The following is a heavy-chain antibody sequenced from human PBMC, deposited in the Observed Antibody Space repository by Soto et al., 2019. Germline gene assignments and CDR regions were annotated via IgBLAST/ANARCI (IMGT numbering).Heavy chain of an antibody. CDR1: GYTLTELS. CDR2: FDPEDGET. V-gene: IGHV1-24*01. Sequence: QVQLVQSGAEVKKPGASVKVSCEVSGYTLTELSMHWVRQAPGKGLEWMGGFDPEDGETIYAQKFQGRVTMTEDTSTDTAYMELSSLRSEDTAVYYCATDQGISSWYSSNWFDPWGQGTLVTVSS. D-gene: IGHD6-13*01. CDR3: ATDQGISSWYSSNWFDP. J-gene: IGHJ5*02.